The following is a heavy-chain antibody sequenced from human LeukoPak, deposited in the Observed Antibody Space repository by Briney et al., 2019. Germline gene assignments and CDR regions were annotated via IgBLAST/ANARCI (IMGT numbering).Heavy chain of an antibody. V-gene: IGHV3-23*01. J-gene: IGHJ4*02. CDR1: GFTFSSYA. D-gene: IGHD1-14*01. CDR2: ISGSGGST. CDR3: AKDTWHQEPSGSDY. Sequence: GGSLRLSCAASGFTFSSYAMSWVRQAPGKGVGWGSAISGSGGSTYYADSVKGRFTISRDNSKNTLYLQMNSLRAEDTAVYYCAKDTWHQEPSGSDYWGQGTLVTVSS.